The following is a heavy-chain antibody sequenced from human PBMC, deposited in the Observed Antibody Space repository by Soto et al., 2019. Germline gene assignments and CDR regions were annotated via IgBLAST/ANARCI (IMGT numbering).Heavy chain of an antibody. J-gene: IGHJ6*02. Sequence: PGESLKISCKGSGYSFTSYWIGWVRQMPGKGLEWMGIIYPGDSDTRYSPSFQGQVTISADKSISTAYLQWSSLKASDTAMYYCARQGVDTAMADGMDAWGQGTTVTVSS. D-gene: IGHD5-18*01. CDR2: IYPGDSDT. V-gene: IGHV5-51*01. CDR3: ARQGVDTAMADGMDA. CDR1: GYSFTSYW.